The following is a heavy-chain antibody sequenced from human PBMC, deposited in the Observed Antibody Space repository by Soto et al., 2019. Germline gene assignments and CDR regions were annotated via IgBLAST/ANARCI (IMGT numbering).Heavy chain of an antibody. Sequence: QVLLVESGGALVKPGGSLRLSCAASGFTFSDYYMSWIRQAPGKGLEWVSYISTSGSTMYYADSVKGRFTISRDNAKNSLSLQMNSLRAEDTAVYYCARAMRNSWPFDYWGQGTLVTVSS. CDR1: GFTFSDYY. D-gene: IGHD2-2*01. V-gene: IGHV3-11*01. CDR2: ISTSGSTM. CDR3: ARAMRNSWPFDY. J-gene: IGHJ4*02.